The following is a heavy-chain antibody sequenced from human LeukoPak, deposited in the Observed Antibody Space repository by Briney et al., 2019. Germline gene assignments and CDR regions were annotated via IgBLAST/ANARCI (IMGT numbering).Heavy chain of an antibody. CDR1: GGTFSSYA. CDR2: IIPIFGTA. V-gene: IGHV1-69*05. D-gene: IGHD2-2*01. J-gene: IGHJ4*02. CDR3: ARDRRLDYQLPADY. Sequence: ASVKVSCKASGGTFSSYAISLVRQAPGQGLEWMGGIIPIFGTANYAQKFQGRVTMTTDTSTSTAFMELRSLRSDDTAVYYCARDRRLDYQLPADYWGQGTLVTVSS.